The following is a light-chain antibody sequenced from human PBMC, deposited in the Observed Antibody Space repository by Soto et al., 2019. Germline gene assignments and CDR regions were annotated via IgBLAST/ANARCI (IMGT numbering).Light chain of an antibody. CDR2: GAS. Sequence: EIVLTQSPGTLSLSPGERATLSCRASQSVSSSYLAWYKQKPGQAPRLLIYGASSRATGIPDRFSGSGSGTDFTLTISRLEPEDFAVYYCQQYGSAPVAFGQGTKLEIK. CDR1: QSVSSSY. J-gene: IGKJ2*01. V-gene: IGKV3-20*01. CDR3: QQYGSAPVA.